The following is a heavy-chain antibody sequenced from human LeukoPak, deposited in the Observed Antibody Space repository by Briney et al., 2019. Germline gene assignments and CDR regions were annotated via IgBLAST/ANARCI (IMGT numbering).Heavy chain of an antibody. D-gene: IGHD3-16*01. CDR3: TTLSYPDAFNF. Sequence: GGSLSLSCAASGFTFSNAWMSWVRQAPGKGLDWVGRIKSKTDGGTTDYAAPVKGRFTISRDDSKNTLYLQMNSLNPEDTAVYYCTTLSYPDAFNFWGQGTMVTVSS. CDR2: IKSKTDGGTT. CDR1: GFTFSNAW. V-gene: IGHV3-15*01. J-gene: IGHJ3*01.